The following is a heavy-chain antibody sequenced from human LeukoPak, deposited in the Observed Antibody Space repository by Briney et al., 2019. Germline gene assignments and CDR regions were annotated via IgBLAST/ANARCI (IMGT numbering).Heavy chain of an antibody. Sequence: PSETLSLTCSVSGDSISSNYWSWMRQPPGKGLEWIGYIYYSGDTNYNPSLKSRVTMSVDTSKNQFSLNLKSVTAADTAVYHCARLLAGCPGRRCRAHFDYWGQGTLVTVSP. J-gene: IGHJ4*02. CDR1: GDSISSNY. V-gene: IGHV4-59*01. CDR2: IYYSGDT. CDR3: ARLLAGCPGRRCRAHFDY. D-gene: IGHD2-8*02.